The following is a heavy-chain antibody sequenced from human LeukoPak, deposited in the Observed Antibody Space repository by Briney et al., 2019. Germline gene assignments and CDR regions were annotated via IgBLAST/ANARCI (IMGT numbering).Heavy chain of an antibody. J-gene: IGHJ5*02. CDR1: GGSFSGYY. V-gene: IGHV4-34*01. CDR2: INHSGST. Sequence: PSETLSLTCAVYGGSFSGYYWSWIRQPPGKGLEWIGEINHSGSTNYNPSLKSRVTISVDTSKNQFSLKLSSVTAADTAVYYCARSYGSGRIDWFDPWGLGTLVTVSS. D-gene: IGHD3-10*01. CDR3: ARSYGSGRIDWFDP.